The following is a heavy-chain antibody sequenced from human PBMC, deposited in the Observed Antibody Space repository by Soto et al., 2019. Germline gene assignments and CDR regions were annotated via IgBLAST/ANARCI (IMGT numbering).Heavy chain of an antibody. J-gene: IGHJ4*02. CDR1: GFPFTSYG. V-gene: IGHV3-30*03. CDR3: VEGQYYFDY. CDR2: ISYDGSDK. Sequence: ESGGGVVQPGRSLRLSCAASGFPFTSYGMHWVRAGRDKGLEWVAIISYDGSDKYYADSVKGRFTISRDNSKNTLYLQMNSPRPEDTALYYCVEGQYYFDYRGQGTLVIVSS.